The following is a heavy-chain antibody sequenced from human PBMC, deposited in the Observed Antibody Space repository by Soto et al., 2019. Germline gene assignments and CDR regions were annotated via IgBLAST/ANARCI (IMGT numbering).Heavy chain of an antibody. D-gene: IGHD2-2*01. J-gene: IGHJ6*02. CDR2: IIPIFGIA. Sequence: QVQLVQSGAEVKKPGSSVKVSCKASGGTFSRYSITWVRQAPGHGLEWIGRIIPIFGIASYAQKFQGRVTIPADEPKSTAYMELSSLRSDDTAVYYCAREDRDRETGLVPAAIDGMDVWGQGTTVTVSS. V-gene: IGHV1-69*08. CDR1: GGTFSRYS. CDR3: AREDRDRETGLVPAAIDGMDV.